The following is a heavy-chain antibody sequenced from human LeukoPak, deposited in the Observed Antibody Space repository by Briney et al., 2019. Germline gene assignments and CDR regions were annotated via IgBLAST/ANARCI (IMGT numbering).Heavy chain of an antibody. V-gene: IGHV1-8*01. CDR1: GYTFTSYD. J-gene: IGHJ6*02. Sequence: ASVTVSCKASGYTFTSYDINWVRQATGQGLEWMGWMNPNSGNTGYAQKFQGRVTMTRNTSISTAYMELSSLRSEDTAVYYCARGGRYYYGMDVWGQGTTVTVSS. D-gene: IGHD1-26*01. CDR3: ARGGRYYYGMDV. CDR2: MNPNSGNT.